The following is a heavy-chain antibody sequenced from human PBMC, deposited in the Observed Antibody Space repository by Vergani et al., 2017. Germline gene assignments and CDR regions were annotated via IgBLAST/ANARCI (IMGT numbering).Heavy chain of an antibody. V-gene: IGHV3-23*04. CDR3: ARTGPYCSSTSAPRCDYYYYMDV. J-gene: IGHJ6*03. Sequence: EVQLVESGGGLVQPGGSLRLSCAASGFTFSSYAMSWVRQAPGKGLEWVSAISGSGGSTYYADSVKGRFTISRDNSKNTLYLQMNSLRAEDTAVYYCARTGPYCSSTSAPRCDYYYYMDVWGKGTTVTVSS. D-gene: IGHD2-2*01. CDR1: GFTFSSYA. CDR2: ISGSGGST.